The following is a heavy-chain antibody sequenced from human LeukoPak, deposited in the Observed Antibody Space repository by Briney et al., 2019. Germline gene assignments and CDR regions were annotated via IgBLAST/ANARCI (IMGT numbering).Heavy chain of an antibody. J-gene: IGHJ3*02. CDR3: ARGRDDAFDI. CDR1: GGTFSSYA. Sequence: GASVKVSCKASGGTFSSYAISWVRQAPGQGLEWMGGIIPIFGTANYAQKFQGRVTLTRDMSTSTDYLELGSLRSEDTAVYYCARGRDDAFDIWGQGTMVTVSS. CDR2: IIPIFGTA. V-gene: IGHV1-69*05.